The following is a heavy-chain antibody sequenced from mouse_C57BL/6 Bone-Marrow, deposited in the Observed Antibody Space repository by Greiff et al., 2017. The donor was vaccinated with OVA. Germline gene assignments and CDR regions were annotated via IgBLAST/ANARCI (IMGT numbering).Heavy chain of an antibody. CDR3: TREEYYGSRSWFAY. V-gene: IGHV1-15*01. D-gene: IGHD1-1*01. CDR1: GYTFTDYE. CDR2: IDPETGGT. Sequence: QVQLQQSGAELVRPGASVTLSCKASGYTFTDYEMHWVKQTPVHGLEWIGAIDPETGGTAYNQKFKGKAILTADKSSSTAYMELRSLTSEDSAVYYCTREEYYGSRSWFAYWGQGTLVTVSA. J-gene: IGHJ3*01.